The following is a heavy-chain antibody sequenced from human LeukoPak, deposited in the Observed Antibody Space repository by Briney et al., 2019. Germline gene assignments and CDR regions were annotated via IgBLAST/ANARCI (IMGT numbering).Heavy chain of an antibody. J-gene: IGHJ4*02. Sequence: SETLSLTCSVSGGSISTAYWSWIRQPPGKGLEWIGNIHYSGSTYYNPSLKSRVTISVDTSKNQFSLKLSSVTAADTAVYYCARLATVIDYWGQGTLVTVSS. CDR1: GGSISTAY. CDR3: ARLATVIDY. CDR2: IHYSGST. D-gene: IGHD4-17*01. V-gene: IGHV4-59*08.